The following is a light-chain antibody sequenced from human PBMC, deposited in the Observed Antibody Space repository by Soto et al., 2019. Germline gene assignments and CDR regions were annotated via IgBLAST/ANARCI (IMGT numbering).Light chain of an antibody. Sequence: SGLTQYPGTLSLSPEDRATLSCWASQSVSSSYLAWYQQKPGQAPRLLMYGASTRATGIPARFTGSGSGTDFTLTISRLEPEDFAVYYCQQYNSAPRTFGQGTKV. CDR1: QSVSSSY. J-gene: IGKJ1*01. V-gene: IGKV3-20*01. CDR3: QQYNSAPRT. CDR2: GAS.